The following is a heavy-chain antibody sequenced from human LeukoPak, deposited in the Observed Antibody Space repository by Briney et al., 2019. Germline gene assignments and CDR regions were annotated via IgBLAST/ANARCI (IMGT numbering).Heavy chain of an antibody. Sequence: PSETLSLTCTVSGGSISSSSYYWGWIRQPPGKGLEWIGSIYYSGSTYYNPSLKSRVTISVDTSKNQFSLKLSSVTAADTAVYYCARDLWLGLLYYYYGMDVWGQGTTVTVSS. V-gene: IGHV4-39*07. J-gene: IGHJ6*02. D-gene: IGHD2-15*01. CDR3: ARDLWLGLLYYYYGMDV. CDR1: GGSISSSSYY. CDR2: IYYSGST.